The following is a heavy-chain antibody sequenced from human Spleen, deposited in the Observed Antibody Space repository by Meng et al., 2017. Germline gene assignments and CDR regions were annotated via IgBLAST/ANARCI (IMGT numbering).Heavy chain of an antibody. Sequence: GGSLRLSCAASGFTFSSYATTWVRQAPGKGLEWVSGISGRGGSTFYADSVKGRFTISRDNSRDTLYLQMNSLRVEDTALYYCARDPLGYASGWRWFDPWGQGTLVTVSS. V-gene: IGHV3-23*01. D-gene: IGHD6-19*01. CDR2: ISGRGGST. J-gene: IGHJ5*02. CDR3: ARDPLGYASGWRWFDP. CDR1: GFTFSSYA.